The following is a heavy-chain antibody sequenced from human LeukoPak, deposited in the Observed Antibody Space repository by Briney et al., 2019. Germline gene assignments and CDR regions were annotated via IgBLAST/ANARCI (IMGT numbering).Heavy chain of an antibody. CDR3: ARVGGAVAGNFDY. CDR1: GFTFSSYW. V-gene: IGHV3-7*01. CDR2: IKQDGSEK. J-gene: IGHJ4*02. Sequence: GGSLGLSCAASGFTFSSYWMSWVRQAPGKGLEWVANIKQDGSEKYYVDSVKGRFTISRDNAKNSLYLQMNSLRAEDTAVYYCARVGGAVAGNFDYWGQGTLVTVSS. D-gene: IGHD6-19*01.